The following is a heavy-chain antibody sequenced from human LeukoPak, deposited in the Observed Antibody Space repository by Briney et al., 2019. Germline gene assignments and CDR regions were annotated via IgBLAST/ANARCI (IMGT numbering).Heavy chain of an antibody. CDR2: ISWNSGRI. D-gene: IGHD5-18*01. Sequence: PGRSLRLSCAASGFTFDDYAVHWVRQAPGKGLEWVSSISWNSGRIGYADSVKGRFTISRDNAKNSLYLQMNSLRAEDTAFYYCAKDRLYSYGQGFDYWGQGTLVTVSS. CDR1: GFTFDDYA. V-gene: IGHV3-9*01. CDR3: AKDRLYSYGQGFDY. J-gene: IGHJ4*02.